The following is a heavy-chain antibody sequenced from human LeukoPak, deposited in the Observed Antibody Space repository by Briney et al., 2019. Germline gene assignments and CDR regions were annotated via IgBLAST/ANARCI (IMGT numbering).Heavy chain of an antibody. D-gene: IGHD3-3*01. Sequence: GGTLRLSCAASGFTFSSFDMHWVRQAPGTGLEWLECMRYDGNKQYYAGSVKGRFTISKNNSKNTLYLQVNSLRIEDTAVYYCANGISGYYAFDYWGQGTLVTVSS. J-gene: IGHJ4*02. CDR3: ANGISGYYAFDY. CDR1: GFTFSSFD. V-gene: IGHV3-30*02. CDR2: MRYDGNKQ.